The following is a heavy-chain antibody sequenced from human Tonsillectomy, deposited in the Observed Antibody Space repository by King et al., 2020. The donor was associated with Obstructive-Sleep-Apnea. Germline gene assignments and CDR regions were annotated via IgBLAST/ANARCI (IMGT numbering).Heavy chain of an antibody. D-gene: IGHD3-10*01. CDR2: IYHSVST. CDR3: ARVWFGELGQGDY. CDR1: GYSISSGYY. J-gene: IGHJ4*02. V-gene: IGHV4-38-2*02. Sequence: QLQESGPGLVKPSETLSLTCTVSGYSISSGYYWGWIRQPPGKGLEWIGSIYHSVSTYYNPSLKMRVTLSVDTAKNPFSRKLSSVTAADTACNYCARVWFGELGQGDYWGQGTLVTVSS.